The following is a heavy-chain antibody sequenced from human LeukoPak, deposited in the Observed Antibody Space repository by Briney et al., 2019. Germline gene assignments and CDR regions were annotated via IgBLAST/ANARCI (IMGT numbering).Heavy chain of an antibody. Sequence: ASVKVSCKASGGTFSSYAISWVRQAPGQGLEWMGWISAYNGNTNYAQKLQGRVTMTTDTSTSTAYMELRSLRSDDTAVYYCARAMRSGYYRDAFDIRGQGTMVTVSS. J-gene: IGHJ3*02. CDR3: ARAMRSGYYRDAFDI. V-gene: IGHV1-18*01. D-gene: IGHD3-3*01. CDR1: GGTFSSYA. CDR2: ISAYNGNT.